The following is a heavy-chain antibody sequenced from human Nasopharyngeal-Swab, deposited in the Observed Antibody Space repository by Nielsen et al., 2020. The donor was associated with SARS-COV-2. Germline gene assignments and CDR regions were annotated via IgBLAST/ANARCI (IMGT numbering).Heavy chain of an antibody. D-gene: IGHD3-16*01. V-gene: IGHV2-70*01. J-gene: IGHJ6*02. Sequence: SGPTLVKPTQALTLTCTFSGFSLSASGMCVSWIRQPPGKALEWLALIDWDDDKYYSTSLKTRLTISKDTSKNQVVLTMTNMDPVDTATYYCARIQAMITFGGANYYGMDVWGQGTTVTVSS. CDR3: ARIQAMITFGGANYYGMDV. CDR2: IDWDDDK. CDR1: GFSLSASGMC.